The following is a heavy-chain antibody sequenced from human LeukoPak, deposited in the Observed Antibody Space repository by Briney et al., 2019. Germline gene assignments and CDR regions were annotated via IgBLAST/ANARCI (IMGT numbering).Heavy chain of an antibody. CDR3: AKGGKWDVTPFDY. V-gene: IGHV3-64*04. D-gene: IGHD1-26*01. CDR1: GFTFSTSV. CDR2: ISSDGSP. J-gene: IGHJ4*02. Sequence: PGGSLRLSCSASGFTFSTSVMHWVRQTPGKGLEYVSVISSDGSPYYADSVKGRFTISRDNSKNTLYLQVNSLRAEDTAVYYCAKGGKWDVTPFDYWGQGTLVTVSS.